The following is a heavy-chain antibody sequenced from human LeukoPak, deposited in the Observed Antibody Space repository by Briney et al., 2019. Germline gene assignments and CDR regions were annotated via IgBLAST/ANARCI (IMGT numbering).Heavy chain of an antibody. CDR3: ARHVQTTPYYYYYYMDV. CDR1: GYSFTSYW. V-gene: IGHV5-51*01. D-gene: IGHD1-14*01. J-gene: IGHJ6*03. CDR2: IYSGDSDT. Sequence: GSLKISCKGSGYSFTSYWIGWVRQVPGKGLEWVGIIYSGDSDTRYSPSFQGQVTISADKSISTAYLQWSSLKASDTAMYYCARHVQTTPYYYYYYMDVWGKGTTVTVSS.